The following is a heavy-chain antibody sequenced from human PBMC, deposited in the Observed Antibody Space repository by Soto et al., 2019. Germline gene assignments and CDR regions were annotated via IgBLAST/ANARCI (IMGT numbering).Heavy chain of an antibody. Sequence: QVQLVQSGAEVKKPGSSVKVSCKASGDTFSSYGISWVRQAPGQGLEWMGGIITMFGTPNYAQRFQGRVTITADELTSTAYMELSSLRYEDTAMYYCARRYCSGGNCYPTHFDYWGQGTLVTVSS. J-gene: IGHJ4*02. CDR3: ARRYCSGGNCYPTHFDY. CDR1: GDTFSSYG. V-gene: IGHV1-69*12. D-gene: IGHD2-15*01. CDR2: IITMFGTP.